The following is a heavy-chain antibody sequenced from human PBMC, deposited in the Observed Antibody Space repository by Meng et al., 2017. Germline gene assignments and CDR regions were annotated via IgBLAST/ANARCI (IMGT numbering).Heavy chain of an antibody. D-gene: IGHD3-22*01. J-gene: IGHJ1*01. V-gene: IGHV3-53*01. CDR1: GFTVSSNY. CDR3: ARARGSSGSRLGYFQH. CDR2: IYSGGST. Sequence: GGSLRLSCAASGFTVSSNYMSWVRQAPGKGLEWVSVIYSGGSTYYADSVKGRFTISRDNSKNTLYLQMNSLRAEDTAVYYRARARGSSGSRLGYFQHWGQGTLVTVSS.